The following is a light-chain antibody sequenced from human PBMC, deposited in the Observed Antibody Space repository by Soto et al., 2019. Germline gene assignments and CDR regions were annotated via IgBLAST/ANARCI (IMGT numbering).Light chain of an antibody. CDR3: CSYAGSSTPFV. Sequence: HSVLTQPASVSGSPGQSITISCTGTSSDVGSYNLVSWYQQHPGKAPKLMIYEVSKRPSGVSNRFSGSKSGNTASLTISGLQAEYEADYYCCSYAGSSTPFVFGTGTKLTVL. V-gene: IGLV2-23*02. CDR1: SSDVGSYNL. J-gene: IGLJ1*01. CDR2: EVS.